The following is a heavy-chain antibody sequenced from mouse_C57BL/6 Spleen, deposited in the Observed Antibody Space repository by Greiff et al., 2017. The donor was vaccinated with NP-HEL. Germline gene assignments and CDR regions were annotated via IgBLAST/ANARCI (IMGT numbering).Heavy chain of an antibody. V-gene: IGHV1-18*01. D-gene: IGHD2-4*01. Sequence: VQLQQSGPELVKPGASVKIPCKASGYTFTDYNMDWVKQSHGKSLEWIGDINPNNGGTIYNQKFKGKATLTVDKSSSTAYMELRSLTSEDTAVYYCARSLYDYDGMDYWGQGTSVTVSS. CDR3: ARSLYDYDGMDY. J-gene: IGHJ4*01. CDR2: INPNNGGT. CDR1: GYTFTDYN.